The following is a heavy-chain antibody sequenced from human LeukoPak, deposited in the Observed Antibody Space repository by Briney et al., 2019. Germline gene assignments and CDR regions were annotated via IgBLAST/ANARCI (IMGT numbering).Heavy chain of an antibody. D-gene: IGHD3-3*01. CDR1: GFTFSSYS. J-gene: IGHJ4*02. Sequence: GGSLRLSCAASGFTFSSYSMNWVRQAPGKGLEWVSSISSSSSYIYYADSVKGRFTISRDNAKNSLYLQMNSLRAEDTAVYYCAKEAFGDDFWSGYPDYWGQGTLVTVSS. CDR3: AKEAFGDDFWSGYPDY. CDR2: ISSSSSYI. V-gene: IGHV3-21*04.